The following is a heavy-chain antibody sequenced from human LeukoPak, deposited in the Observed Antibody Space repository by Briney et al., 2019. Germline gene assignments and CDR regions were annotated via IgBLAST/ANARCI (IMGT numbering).Heavy chain of an antibody. J-gene: IGHJ4*02. D-gene: IGHD4-17*01. CDR3: ARDRLGYGDTDY. CDR2: ISSSGSTI. V-gene: IGHV3-48*03. CDR1: GFTLSSYE. Sequence: GGSLRLSCAASGFTLSSYEMNWVRQAPGKGLEWVSYISSSGSTIYYADSVKGRFTISRDNAKNSLYLQMNSLRAEDTAVYYCARDRLGYGDTDYWGQGTLVTVSS.